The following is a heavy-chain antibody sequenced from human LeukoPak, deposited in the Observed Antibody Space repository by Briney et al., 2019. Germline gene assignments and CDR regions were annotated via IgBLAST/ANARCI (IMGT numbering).Heavy chain of an antibody. CDR2: ISAYHGST. D-gene: IGHD6-19*01. CDR3: ARDRAGWYIDY. V-gene: IGHV1-18*01. J-gene: IGHJ4*02. CDR1: GYTFTNYG. Sequence: ASVRVSCKASGYTFTNYGISWIRQAPGQGLEWMGWISAYHGSTNYAQKLLGRVTMTRDTSTNTAYMDLTSLSSDDTAVYYCARDRAGWYIDYWGQGTLVTVSS.